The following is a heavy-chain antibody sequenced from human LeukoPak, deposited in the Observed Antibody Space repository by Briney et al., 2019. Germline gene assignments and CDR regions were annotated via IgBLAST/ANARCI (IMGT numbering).Heavy chain of an antibody. CDR1: GGSISSYY. V-gene: IGHV4-59*01. D-gene: IGHD5-18*01. J-gene: IGHJ6*03. CDR3: ARAPERWYSYGSYTYYYMDV. CDR2: ISYSGST. Sequence: SETLSLTCTVSGGSISSYYWNWIRQPPGKGLEWIGSISYSGSTNYNPSLESRVTISVDTSKSQISLKLISVTAADTTVYYCARAPERWYSYGSYTYYYMDVWGKGTTVTVSS.